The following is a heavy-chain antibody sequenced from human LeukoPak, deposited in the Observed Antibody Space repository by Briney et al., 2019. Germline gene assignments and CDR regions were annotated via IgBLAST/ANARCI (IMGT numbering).Heavy chain of an antibody. CDR3: AREGSSHDAFNI. V-gene: IGHV3-23*01. CDR1: EFTFRSHV. CDR2: IVGSGSTT. J-gene: IGHJ3*02. Sequence: GGSLRLSCAASEFTFRSHVMSWVRQAPGKGLEWISAIVGSGSTTHYADSVKGRFTISRDNSKNTLYLQMNSLRADDTALYYCAREGSSHDAFNIWGQGTVVTVSS. D-gene: IGHD3-10*01.